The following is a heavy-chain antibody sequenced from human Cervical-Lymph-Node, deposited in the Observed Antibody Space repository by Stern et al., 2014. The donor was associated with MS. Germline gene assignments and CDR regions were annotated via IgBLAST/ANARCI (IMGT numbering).Heavy chain of an antibody. D-gene: IGHD6-13*01. CDR1: GYTFTGYY. J-gene: IGHJ4*02. Sequence: QVQLVQSGAEVKKPGASVKVSCQASGYTFTGYYIHWVRQAPGQGLEWMGRINPNSGGTNYAQKFQGRVTMTRDTSISTAYMELSRLRSDDTAVYYCARRVSAAGPYFDHWGQGALVTVSS. CDR2: INPNSGGT. V-gene: IGHV1-2*06. CDR3: ARRVSAAGPYFDH.